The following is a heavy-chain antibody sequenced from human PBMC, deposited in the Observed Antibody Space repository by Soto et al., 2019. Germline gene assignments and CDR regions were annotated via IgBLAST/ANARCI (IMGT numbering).Heavy chain of an antibody. CDR1: GGSISSSSYY. D-gene: IGHD3-22*01. Sequence: QLQLQESGPGLVKPSETLSLTCTVSGGSISSSSYYWGWIRQPPGKGLEWIGSIYYSGSTYYNPSLKSRVTISVDTSKNQFSLKLSSVTAADTAVYYGARNYYDSSGYYYLDYWGQGTLVTVSS. J-gene: IGHJ4*02. CDR2: IYYSGST. V-gene: IGHV4-39*01. CDR3: ARNYYDSSGYYYLDY.